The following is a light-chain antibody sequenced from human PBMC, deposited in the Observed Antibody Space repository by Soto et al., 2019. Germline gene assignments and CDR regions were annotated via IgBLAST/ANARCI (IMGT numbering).Light chain of an antibody. Sequence: DIQMTQSPSTVSASVGDGVTITCRASQSISTWLAWYQQKPGNAPKLLIYDASTLESGVPSGFSGSGSGTEFTLTISSLQSEDFGTYFCQQTNSLPLTFGGGTKVEIK. CDR1: QSISTW. J-gene: IGKJ4*01. V-gene: IGKV1-5*01. CDR2: DAS. CDR3: QQTNSLPLT.